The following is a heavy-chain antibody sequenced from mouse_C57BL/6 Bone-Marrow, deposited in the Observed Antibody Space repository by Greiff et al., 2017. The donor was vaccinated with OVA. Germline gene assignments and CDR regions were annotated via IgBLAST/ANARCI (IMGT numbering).Heavy chain of an antibody. D-gene: IGHD1-1*01. V-gene: IGHV5-4*01. CDR2: ISDGGSYT. CDR1: GFTFSSYA. J-gene: IGHJ1*03. Sequence: EVKLVESGGGLVKPGGSLKLSCAASGFTFSSYAMSWVRQTPEKRLEWVATISDGGSYTYYPDNVKGRFTISRDNAKNNLYLQMSHLKSEDTAMYYCAREMIYYGSSPYWYFDVWGTGTTVTVSS. CDR3: AREMIYYGSSPYWYFDV.